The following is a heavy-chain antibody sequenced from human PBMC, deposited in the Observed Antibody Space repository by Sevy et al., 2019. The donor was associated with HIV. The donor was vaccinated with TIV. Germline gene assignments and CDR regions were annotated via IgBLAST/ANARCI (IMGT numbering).Heavy chain of an antibody. CDR3: AREKGTVTILSAFDI. Sequence: SETLSLTCTVSGGSFSTYSWNWIRQSPGKGLEWIGYIYDSGHTNYNPSLKSRVTISVDTSKNQFSLKLNTVTAADTAVYYCAREKGTVTILSAFDIWGQGTRVTVSS. CDR1: GGSFSTYS. CDR2: IYDSGHT. J-gene: IGHJ3*02. V-gene: IGHV4-59*01. D-gene: IGHD4-17*01.